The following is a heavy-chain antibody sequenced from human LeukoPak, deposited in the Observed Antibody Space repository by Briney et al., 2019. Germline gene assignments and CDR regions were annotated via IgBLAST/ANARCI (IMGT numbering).Heavy chain of an antibody. J-gene: IGHJ4*02. V-gene: IGHV1-8*02. CDR2: MNPNSGNT. CDR1: GYTFTSYG. CDR3: ARVRGEIYGGNFLFDY. D-gene: IGHD4-23*01. Sequence: ASVKVSCKASGYTFTSYGISWVRQAPGQGLEWMGWMNPNSGNTGYAQKFQGRVTMTRNTSISTAYMELSSLRSEDTAVYYCARVRGEIYGGNFLFDYWGQGTLVTVSS.